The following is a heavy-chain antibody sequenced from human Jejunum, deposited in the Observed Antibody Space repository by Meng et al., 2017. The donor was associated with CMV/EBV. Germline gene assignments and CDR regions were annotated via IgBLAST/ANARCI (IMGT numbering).Heavy chain of an antibody. Sequence: GGSFSGYYWSWIRQSTGQGLAWIGQINHSGSASYNPSLRRRVTISEDTSKNQFSLRLTSVTAADTAIYYCARKYCGSSNCYPFDYWGQGELVTVSS. J-gene: IGHJ4*02. CDR2: INHSGSA. D-gene: IGHD2-2*01. CDR3: ARKYCGSSNCYPFDY. CDR1: GGSFSGYY. V-gene: IGHV4-34*01.